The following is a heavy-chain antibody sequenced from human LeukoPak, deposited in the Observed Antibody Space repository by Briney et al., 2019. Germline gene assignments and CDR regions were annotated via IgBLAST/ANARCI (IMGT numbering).Heavy chain of an antibody. J-gene: IGHJ5*02. CDR1: GGSISSGSYY. CDR3: ARYQLARPNWFDP. D-gene: IGHD2-2*01. Sequence: SETLSLTCTVSGGSISSGSYYWSWIRQPAGKGLEWIGRIYTSGSTNYNPSLKSRVTISVDTSKNQFSLKLSSVTAADTAVYYCARYQLARPNWFDPWGQGTLVTVSS. CDR2: IYTSGST. V-gene: IGHV4-61*02.